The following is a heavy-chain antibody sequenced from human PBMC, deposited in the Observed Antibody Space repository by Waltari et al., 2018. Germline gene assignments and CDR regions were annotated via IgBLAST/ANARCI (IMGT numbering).Heavy chain of an antibody. D-gene: IGHD3-10*01. V-gene: IGHV1-69*05. Sequence: QVQLVQSGAEVKKPGSSVKVSCKASGGTFSSYPISWVRQAPGKGLEWMGGIIPIFGTANYAQKFQGRVTITTDESTSTAYMELSSLRSEDTAVYYCARDLDGSGSYLHFDYWGQGTLVTVSS. CDR3: ARDLDGSGSYLHFDY. J-gene: IGHJ4*02. CDR1: GGTFSSYP. CDR2: IIPIFGTA.